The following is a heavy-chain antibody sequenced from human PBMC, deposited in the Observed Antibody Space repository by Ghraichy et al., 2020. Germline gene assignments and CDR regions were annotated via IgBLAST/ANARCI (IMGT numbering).Heavy chain of an antibody. CDR3: AALAAAGHY. CDR2: IYYSGST. Sequence: SETPSFTCTVSGGSISSSIYYWGWIRQPPGKGLEWIGSIYYSGSTYYNPSLKSRVTISVDTSKNQFSLKLSSVTAADTAVYYCAALAAAGHYWGQGTLVTVSS. V-gene: IGHV4-39*05. J-gene: IGHJ4*02. D-gene: IGHD6-13*01. CDR1: GGSISSSIYY.